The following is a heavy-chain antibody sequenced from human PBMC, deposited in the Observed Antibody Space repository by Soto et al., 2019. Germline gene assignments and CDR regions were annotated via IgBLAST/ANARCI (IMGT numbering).Heavy chain of an antibody. CDR3: ARDRGRSYYDFWGGMDV. Sequence: SVKVSCKASGGTFSSYAISWVRQAPGQGLEWMGGIIPIFGTANYAQKFQGRVTITADESTSTAYMELSSLRSEDTAVYYCARDRGRSYYDFWGGMDVWGQGTTVTVSS. V-gene: IGHV1-69*13. D-gene: IGHD3-3*01. CDR2: IIPIFGTA. CDR1: GGTFSSYA. J-gene: IGHJ6*02.